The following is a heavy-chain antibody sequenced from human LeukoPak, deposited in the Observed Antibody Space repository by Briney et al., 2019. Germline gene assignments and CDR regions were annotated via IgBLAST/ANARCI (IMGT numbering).Heavy chain of an antibody. CDR1: GYSFTTYW. D-gene: IGHD2-2*03. V-gene: IGHV5-51*01. CDR3: ARHFGYCSSTSCYALPIDY. J-gene: IGHJ4*02. CDR2: IYPGDSDT. Sequence: GESLKISCKGSGYSFTTYWIGWVGQMPGKGLEWMGVIYPGDSDTRYSPSFQGQVTISVDKSISTAYLQWSSLKASDTAMYYCARHFGYCSSTSCYALPIDYWGQGTLVTVSS.